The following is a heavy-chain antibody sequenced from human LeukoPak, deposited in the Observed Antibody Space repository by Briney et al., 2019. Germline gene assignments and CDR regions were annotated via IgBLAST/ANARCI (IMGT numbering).Heavy chain of an antibody. CDR2: VSGGGRTT. CDR3: AKGGIQLWPYYYYYMDV. J-gene: IGHJ6*03. Sequence: GGSLRLSCAASGLTFSNFAMSWVRQAPGKGLEWVSAVSGGGRTTFYADSVKGRFIISRDNSKNTLYLQMNSLRAEDTAVYYCAKGGIQLWPYYYYYMDVWGKGTTVTVSS. CDR1: GLTFSNFA. D-gene: IGHD5-18*01. V-gene: IGHV3-23*01.